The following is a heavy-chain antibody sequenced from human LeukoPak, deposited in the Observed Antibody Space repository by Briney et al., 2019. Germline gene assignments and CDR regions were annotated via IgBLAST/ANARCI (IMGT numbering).Heavy chain of an antibody. J-gene: IGHJ4*02. CDR1: GFTFSSYA. V-gene: IGHV3-23*01. CDR2: ISGSGGST. Sequence: PGGSLRLSCAASGFTFSSYAMSWVRQAPGKGLEWVSTISGSGGSTYYTDSVKGRFTISRDNSKNTLYLQMNSLRAEDMAIYYCAKVSLSCSGVSCYSPDYWGQGTLVTVSS. D-gene: IGHD2-15*01. CDR3: AKVSLSCSGVSCYSPDY.